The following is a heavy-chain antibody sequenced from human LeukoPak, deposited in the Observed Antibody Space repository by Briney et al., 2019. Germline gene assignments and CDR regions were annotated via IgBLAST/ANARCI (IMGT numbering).Heavy chain of an antibody. CDR3: SADPGDY. CDR1: GFTFSSYA. D-gene: IGHD7-27*01. V-gene: IGHV3-23*01. CDR2: ISGSGGST. J-gene: IGHJ4*02. Sequence: GGSLRLSCAASGFTFSSYAMSWVRQAPGKGLEWVSAISGSGGSTYYADSVKGRFTISRDNARNSLYLQMNSLGVDDTAVYFCSADPGDYWGQGTLVSVSS.